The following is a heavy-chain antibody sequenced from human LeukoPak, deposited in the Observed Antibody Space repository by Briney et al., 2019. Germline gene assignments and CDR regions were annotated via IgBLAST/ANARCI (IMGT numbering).Heavy chain of an antibody. CDR3: ARSFDSSSWYFIATNFDY. D-gene: IGHD6-13*01. Sequence: GGSLRLSCAASGFTFSSYSMNWVRQAPGKGLEWVSSISSSSSYIYYADSVKGRFTISRDNAKNSLYLQMNSLGAEDTAVYYCARSFDSSSWYFIATNFDYWGQGTLVTVSS. J-gene: IGHJ4*02. CDR2: ISSSSSYI. CDR1: GFTFSSYS. V-gene: IGHV3-21*01.